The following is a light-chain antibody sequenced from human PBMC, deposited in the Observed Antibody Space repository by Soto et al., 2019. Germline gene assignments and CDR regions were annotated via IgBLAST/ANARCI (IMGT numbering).Light chain of an antibody. J-gene: IGKJ2*02. V-gene: IGKV1-5*03. CDR2: MAS. CDR3: QQYDNHCT. Sequence: DIQMTQSPPTLSASVGDRVTITCRTSQSIKSRLAWYQQKPGKAPKLLIYMASSLQSGVPSRFSGSGSGTEFTLTISSLQPDDFATYFCQQYDNHCTFGQGTKLE. CDR1: QSIKSR.